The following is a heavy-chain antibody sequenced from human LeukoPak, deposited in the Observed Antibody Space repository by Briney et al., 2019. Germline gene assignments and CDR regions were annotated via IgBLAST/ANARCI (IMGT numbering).Heavy chain of an antibody. CDR2: IYYSGST. Sequence: SETLSLTCTVSGGSISSSSYYWGWIRQPPGKGLEWIGYIYYSGSTYYNPSLKSRVTISVDTSKNQFSLKLSSVTAADMAVYYCARGPNYDFWSGSADFGYWGQGTLVTVSS. V-gene: IGHV4-30-4*08. J-gene: IGHJ4*02. CDR3: ARGPNYDFWSGSADFGY. D-gene: IGHD3-3*01. CDR1: GGSISSSSYY.